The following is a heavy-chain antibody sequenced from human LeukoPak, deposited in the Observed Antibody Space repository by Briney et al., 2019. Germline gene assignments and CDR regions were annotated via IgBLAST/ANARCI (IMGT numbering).Heavy chain of an antibody. CDR3: ARVPSRYSSGWTLDY. J-gene: IGHJ4*02. CDR2: ISYSGST. CDR1: GGSISSGDYY. D-gene: IGHD6-19*01. Sequence: SEALSLTCTVSGGSISSGDYYWSWIRQPPGKGLEWIGYISYSGSTYYDPPLKSRVTISVDTSKNRFSLRLSSVTAADTAVYYCARVPSRYSSGWTLDYWGQGTLVTVSS. V-gene: IGHV4-30-4*01.